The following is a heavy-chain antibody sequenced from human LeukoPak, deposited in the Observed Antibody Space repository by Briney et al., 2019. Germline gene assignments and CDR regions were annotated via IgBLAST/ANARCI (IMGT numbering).Heavy chain of an antibody. Sequence: ASVKVSCKASGGTFSSYAISWVRQAPGQGPEWMGWISTYNGDTKYAEKFQGRVTMTTDTPTSTAYMELRSLRSDDTAVCYCARDEDYGIFVNVDYWGQGTLVTVSS. CDR2: ISTYNGDT. V-gene: IGHV1-18*01. D-gene: IGHD4-17*01. CDR3: ARDEDYGIFVNVDY. CDR1: GGTFSSYA. J-gene: IGHJ4*02.